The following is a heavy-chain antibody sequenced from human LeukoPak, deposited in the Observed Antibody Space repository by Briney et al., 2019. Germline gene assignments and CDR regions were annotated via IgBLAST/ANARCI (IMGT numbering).Heavy chain of an antibody. CDR3: ARGAGFAEPLPEY. CDR2: INAGHGNT. D-gene: IGHD1-14*01. CDR1: GYTFTNYA. V-gene: IGHV1-3*01. Sequence: ASVKVSCKASGYTFTNYAIQWVRQVPGQRLEWMGWINAGHGNTKYSQKLQGRVTITRDTSASTAYMELSSLRSEDTAVYYCARGAGFAEPLPEYWGQGTLLTVSS. J-gene: IGHJ4*02.